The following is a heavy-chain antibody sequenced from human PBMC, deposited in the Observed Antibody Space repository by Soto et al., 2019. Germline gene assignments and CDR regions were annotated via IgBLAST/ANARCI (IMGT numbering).Heavy chain of an antibody. CDR2: SYYSGYYSGST. V-gene: IGHV4-61*01. J-gene: IGHJ4*02. CDR1: GDSVTSDSYF. CDR3: ARGGGYDSFDF. D-gene: IGHD2-15*01. Sequence: PSETLSLTCTVSGDSVTSDSYFWSWIRQPPGKGLEWIGNSYYSGYYSGSTNHNPSLKSRVTVSVDTSKNQFSLKLRSVTTADTAVYYCARGGGYDSFDFWGQGIQVTVSS.